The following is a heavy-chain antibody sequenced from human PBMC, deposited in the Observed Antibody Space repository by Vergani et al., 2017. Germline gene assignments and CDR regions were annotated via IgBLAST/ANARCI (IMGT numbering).Heavy chain of an antibody. J-gene: IGHJ4*02. V-gene: IGHV1-2*02. Sequence: QVQLVQSGAEVKKPGASVKVSCKASGYTFTGYYMHWVRQAPGQWLEWMGWINPNSGGPNYAQKFQGRVTMTRDTSISTAYMELSRLRSDDTAVYYCARGQWLPTLSFDYWGQGTLVTVSS. CDR1: GYTFTGYY. D-gene: IGHD6-19*01. CDR2: INPNSGGP. CDR3: ARGQWLPTLSFDY.